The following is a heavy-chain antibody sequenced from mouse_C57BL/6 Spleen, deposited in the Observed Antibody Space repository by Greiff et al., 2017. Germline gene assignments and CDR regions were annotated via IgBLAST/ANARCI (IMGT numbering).Heavy chain of an antibody. V-gene: IGHV7-3*01. J-gene: IGHJ4*01. CDR1: GFTFTDYY. Sequence: DVMLVESGGGLVQPGGSLSLSCAASGFTFTDYYMSWVRQPPGKALEWLGFIRNKANGYTTEYSASVKGRFTISRDNSQSILYLQMNALRAEDSATYYCARSYSDYAMDYWGQGTSVTVSS. D-gene: IGHD2-12*01. CDR2: IRNKANGYTT. CDR3: ARSYSDYAMDY.